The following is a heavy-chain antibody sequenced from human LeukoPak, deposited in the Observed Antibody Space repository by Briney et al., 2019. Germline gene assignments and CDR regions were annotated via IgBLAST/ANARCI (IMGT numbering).Heavy chain of an antibody. D-gene: IGHD6-13*01. J-gene: IGHJ4*02. V-gene: IGHV3-30*02. CDR3: AKPGGSSSWYFDY. Sequence: PGGSLRLSCAASGFTFSSYGMHWVRQAPGKGLEWVAFIRYDGSNKYYADSVKGRFTISRDNSKNTLYLQMNSLRAEDTAVYYCAKPGGSSSWYFDYWGQGTLVTVSS. CDR2: IRYDGSNK. CDR1: GFTFSSYG.